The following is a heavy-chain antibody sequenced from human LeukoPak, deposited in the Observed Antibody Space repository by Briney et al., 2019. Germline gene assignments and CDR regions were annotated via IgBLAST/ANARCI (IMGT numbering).Heavy chain of an antibody. CDR3: ARGRGYDILTGYYQVFFDY. D-gene: IGHD3-9*01. J-gene: IGHJ4*02. Sequence: SEALSLTCTVSGGSLWSFYWSWVRQPAGKGLEWIGRIYTSGSTNYNPSLKSRVTISVDTSKNQFSLKLSSVTAADTAVYYCARGRGYDILTGYYQVFFDYWGQGTLVTVSS. CDR1: GGSLWSFY. V-gene: IGHV4-4*07. CDR2: IYTSGST.